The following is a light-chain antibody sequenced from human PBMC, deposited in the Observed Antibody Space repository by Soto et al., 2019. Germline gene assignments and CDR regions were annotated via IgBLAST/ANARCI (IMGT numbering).Light chain of an antibody. CDR3: AAWDDGLNGPV. V-gene: IGLV1-44*01. CDR2: GTT. Sequence: QLVLTQPPSASGTPGQRVTISCSGSSSNIGGNSVNWYHHLPGAAPKLLIYGTTQRPSGVPDRFSGSKSGTSASLAISGLQSEDEADYYCAAWDDGLNGPVFGGGTKVTVL. J-gene: IGLJ2*01. CDR1: SSNIGGNS.